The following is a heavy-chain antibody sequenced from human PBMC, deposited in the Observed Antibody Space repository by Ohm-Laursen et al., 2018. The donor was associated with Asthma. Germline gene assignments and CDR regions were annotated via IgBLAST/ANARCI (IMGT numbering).Heavy chain of an antibody. CDR1: GFTFSSYS. D-gene: IGHD1-26*01. CDR2: ISSSSSYI. J-gene: IGHJ6*02. V-gene: IGHV3-21*01. CDR3: ARDPEWELRDREYYYYGMDV. Sequence: GSLRLSCTASGFTFSSYSMNWVRQAPGKGLEWVSSISSSSSYIYYADSVKGRFTIFRDNAKNSLYLQMNSLRAEDTAVYYCARDPEWELRDREYYYYGMDVWGQGTTVTVSS.